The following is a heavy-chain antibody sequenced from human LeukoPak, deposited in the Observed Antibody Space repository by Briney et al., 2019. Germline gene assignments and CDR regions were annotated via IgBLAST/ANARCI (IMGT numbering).Heavy chain of an antibody. Sequence: PSETLSLTCTVSGGSISSSSYYWGWIRQPPGKGLEWIGSIYYSGIAYYNLSLKSRVTISVDTSKNQFSLKLSSVTAADTAVYYCGSYDILTGAFDYWGQGTLVTVSS. V-gene: IGHV4-39*07. J-gene: IGHJ4*02. D-gene: IGHD3-9*01. CDR3: GSYDILTGAFDY. CDR2: IYYSGIA. CDR1: GGSISSSSYY.